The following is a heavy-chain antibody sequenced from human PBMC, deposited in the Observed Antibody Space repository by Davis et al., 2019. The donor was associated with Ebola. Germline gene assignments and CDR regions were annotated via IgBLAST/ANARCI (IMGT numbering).Heavy chain of an antibody. CDR2: IKQDGSEK. D-gene: IGHD3-3*01. J-gene: IGHJ6*04. CDR1: GFTFSSYG. V-gene: IGHV3-7*01. CDR3: AKGSVTIFGVAPDYYGMDV. Sequence: GESLKISCAASGFTFSSYGMHWVRQAPGKGLEWVANIKQDGSEKYYVDSVKGRFTISRDNAKNSLYLQMNSLRAEDTAVYYCAKGSVTIFGVAPDYYGMDVWGKGTTVTVSS.